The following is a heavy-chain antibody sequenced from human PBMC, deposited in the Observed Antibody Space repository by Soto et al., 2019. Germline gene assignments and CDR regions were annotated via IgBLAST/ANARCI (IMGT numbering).Heavy chain of an antibody. CDR3: ARGLAADDS. CDR1: GGSITHSY. D-gene: IGHD3-10*01. J-gene: IGHJ5*01. CDR2: IYYTGTT. V-gene: IGHV4-59*01. Sequence: QVQLQESGPGLVKPSETLSLTCTVSGGSITHSYWGWIRQPPGKGLELIGYIYYTGTTTYNPALPSRVTISVDTSQNQFSLKITSVTAADTAVYYCARGLAADDSWGQGTLVTVSS.